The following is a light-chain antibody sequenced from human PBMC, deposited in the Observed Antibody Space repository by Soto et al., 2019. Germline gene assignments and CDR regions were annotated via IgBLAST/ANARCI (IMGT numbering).Light chain of an antibody. CDR2: ESS. CDR3: QQYGRSPTT. V-gene: IGKV3-20*01. Sequence: VMTQSAATLSVSPGERATLSCRASQSVSSNLAWYQQKPGQAPRLLIYESSNRATGIAARFSGSGSGTDFTLTISRLEPEDFAVYYCQQYGRSPTTFGQGTKVDI. CDR1: QSVSSN. J-gene: IGKJ1*01.